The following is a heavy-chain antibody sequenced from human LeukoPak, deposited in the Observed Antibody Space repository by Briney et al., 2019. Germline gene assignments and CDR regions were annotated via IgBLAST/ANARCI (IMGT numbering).Heavy chain of an antibody. Sequence: GGSLRLSCAASGFTFSSYEMNWVRQAPGKGLEWVSYISGSGSTIYYADSVKGRFTISRDKAKNTLYLQMNSLRAEDTAVYYCAELGITMIGGVWGRGATVTISS. CDR2: ISGSGSTI. V-gene: IGHV3-48*03. D-gene: IGHD3-10*02. CDR1: GFTFSSYE. CDR3: AELGITMIGGV. J-gene: IGHJ6*03.